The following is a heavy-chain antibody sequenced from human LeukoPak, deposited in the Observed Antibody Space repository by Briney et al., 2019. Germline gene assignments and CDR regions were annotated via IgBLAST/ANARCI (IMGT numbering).Heavy chain of an antibody. CDR3: HYSGSGSQYYTYYMDV. Sequence: PSETLSLTCTVNGGSFSRSSWNWIRQPPGKGLEWIGEVNHRGNTYYNPSLESRVTISLDTSKKQFSLRLSSVTAADTAEYYCHYSGSGSQYYTYYMDVWGKGTTVTISS. CDR2: VNHRGNT. J-gene: IGHJ6*03. D-gene: IGHD3-10*01. CDR1: GGSFSRSS. V-gene: IGHV4-34*01.